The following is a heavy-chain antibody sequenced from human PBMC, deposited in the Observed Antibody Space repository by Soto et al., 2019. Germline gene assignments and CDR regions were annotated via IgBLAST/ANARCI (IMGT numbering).Heavy chain of an antibody. V-gene: IGHV3-23*01. CDR1: GFTLSSYA. CDR3: AKDFLGSEQHLVHSWFDP. J-gene: IGHJ5*02. D-gene: IGHD6-13*01. Sequence: GGSLSLSCAASGFTLSSYAMSWVRQAPGKGLEWVSAISGSGGSTYYADSVKGRFTISRDNSKNTLYLQMNSLRAEDTAVYYCAKDFLGSEQHLVHSWFDPWGQGTLVTVSS. CDR2: ISGSGGST.